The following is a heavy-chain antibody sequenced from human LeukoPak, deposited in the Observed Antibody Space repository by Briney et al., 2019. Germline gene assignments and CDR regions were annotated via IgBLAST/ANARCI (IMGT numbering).Heavy chain of an antibody. D-gene: IGHD3-10*01. CDR2: IYHSGST. Sequence: SETLSLTCTVSGGSISSGSYYWSWIRQPAGKGLEWIGEIYHSGSTNYNPSLKSRVTISVDKSKNQFSLKLSSVTAADTAVYYCARAGVLLWFGDPLHDAFDIWGQGTMVTVSS. CDR1: GGSISSGSYY. V-gene: IGHV4-61*10. J-gene: IGHJ3*02. CDR3: ARAGVLLWFGDPLHDAFDI.